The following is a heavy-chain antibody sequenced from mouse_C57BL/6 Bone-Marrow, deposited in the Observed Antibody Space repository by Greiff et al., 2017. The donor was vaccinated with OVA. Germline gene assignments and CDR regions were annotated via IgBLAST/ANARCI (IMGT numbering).Heavy chain of an antibody. CDR2: IRLKSDNYAT. Sequence: EVKLVESGGGLVQPGGSMKLSCVASGFTFSNYWMNWVRQSPEKGLEWVAQIRLKSDNYATHYAESVKGRFTISRDDSKSSVYLQMNNLRAEDTGIYYCTGGGYDYDGWFAYWGQGTLVTVSA. CDR1: GFTFSNYW. CDR3: TGGGYDYDGWFAY. V-gene: IGHV6-3*01. J-gene: IGHJ3*01. D-gene: IGHD2-4*01.